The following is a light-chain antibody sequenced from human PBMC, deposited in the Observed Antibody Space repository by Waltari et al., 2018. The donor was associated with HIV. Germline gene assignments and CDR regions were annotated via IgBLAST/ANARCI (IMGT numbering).Light chain of an antibody. J-gene: IGLJ2*01. V-gene: IGLV3-1*01. CDR1: YLGDKY. Sequence: SDELSQPPSVYVSPGQTASITCSGDYLGDKYASWYQQKPCQSPVLVIYRDDKRPSGIPGRFSGYSSGNTATLTITGTQAMDEADYYCQAWDSSTVLFGGGTKLTVL. CDR2: RDD. CDR3: QAWDSSTVL.